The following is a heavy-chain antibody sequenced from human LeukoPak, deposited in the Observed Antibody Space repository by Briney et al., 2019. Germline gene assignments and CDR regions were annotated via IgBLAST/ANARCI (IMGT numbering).Heavy chain of an antibody. J-gene: IGHJ4*02. CDR1: GFTFSSYE. CDR2: ISSSGSSI. V-gene: IGHV3-48*03. D-gene: IGHD2-15*01. Sequence: GGSLRLSCAASGFTFSSYEMNWVRQAPGKGLEWVSYISSSGSSIHYADSVKGRFTISRDNAKNSLYLQMNSLRAEDTAVYHCARQISRYCSGGNCYSGWEFYFDYWGQGTPVTVSS. CDR3: ARQISRYCSGGNCYSGWEFYFDY.